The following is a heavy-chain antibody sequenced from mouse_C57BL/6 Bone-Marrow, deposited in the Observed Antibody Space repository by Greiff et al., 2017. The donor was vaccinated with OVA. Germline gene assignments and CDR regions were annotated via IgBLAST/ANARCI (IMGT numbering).Heavy chain of an antibody. Sequence: VQLQQPGAELVRPGTSVKLSCKASGYTFTNYWMHWVKQRPGQGLEWIGVLAPSDSYINYNQKFKGRATLTVDTSSSTAYMHLSSLTSGDSAVYYCAHYGSRLYLHYWGQGTSLTVSS. CDR2: LAPSDSYI. D-gene: IGHD1-1*01. V-gene: IGHV1-59*01. CDR1: GYTFTNYW. J-gene: IGHJ2*02. CDR3: AHYGSRLYLHY.